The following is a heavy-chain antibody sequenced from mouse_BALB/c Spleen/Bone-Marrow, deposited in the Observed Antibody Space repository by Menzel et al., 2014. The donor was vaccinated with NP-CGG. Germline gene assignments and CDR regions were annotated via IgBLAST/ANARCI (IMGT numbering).Heavy chain of an antibody. D-gene: IGHD4-1*01. J-gene: IGHJ4*01. CDR1: GYTFTDYY. CDR2: IYPGSGNT. V-gene: IGHV1-77*01. CDR3: ARDWDYYAMDY. Sequence: VQRVESGAELARPGASVKLSCKASGYTFTDYYINWVKQRTGQGLEWIGEIYPGSGNTYYNEKFKGKATLTADKSSSTAYMQPSSLTSEDSAVYFCARDWDYYAMDYWGQGTSVTVSS.